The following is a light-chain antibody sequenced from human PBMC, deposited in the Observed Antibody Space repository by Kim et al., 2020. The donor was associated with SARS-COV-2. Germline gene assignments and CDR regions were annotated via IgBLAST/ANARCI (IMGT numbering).Light chain of an antibody. CDR2: GTN. Sequence: AVGQTVRLTCQGDSLRSYYASWYQQKPGQAPVLVIYGTNNRPSGIPDRFSGSSAGNTASLTITGAQAEDEADYYCNSRDSSGNHYVFGTGTKVTVL. J-gene: IGLJ1*01. CDR3: NSRDSSGNHYV. V-gene: IGLV3-19*01. CDR1: SLRSYY.